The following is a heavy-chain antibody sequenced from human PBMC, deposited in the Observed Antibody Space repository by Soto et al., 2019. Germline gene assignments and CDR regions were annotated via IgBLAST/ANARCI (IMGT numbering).Heavy chain of an antibody. J-gene: IGHJ4*02. V-gene: IGHV3-30-3*01. CDR3: ASDGGYCSGGSCYSGYFDY. Sequence: LRLSCAASGFTFSSYTMHWFLQAPGKGLEWVAVISYDGSNKYYADSVKGRFTISRDNSKNTLYLQMNSLRAEDTAVYYCASDGGYCSGGSCYSGYFDYWGQGTLVTVSS. CDR2: ISYDGSNK. D-gene: IGHD2-15*01. CDR1: GFTFSSYT.